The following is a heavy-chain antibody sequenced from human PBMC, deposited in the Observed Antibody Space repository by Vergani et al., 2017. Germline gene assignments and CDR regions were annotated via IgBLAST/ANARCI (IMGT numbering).Heavy chain of an antibody. V-gene: IGHV1-69*12. CDR3: ARAPLANYYGSGSYLPRIDP. D-gene: IGHD3-10*01. CDR2: IIPIFGTA. CDR1: GGIFSSYA. Sequence: QVQLVQSGAEVKKPGSSVKVSCKASGGIFSSYAISWVRQAPGQGLEWMGGIIPIFGTANYAQKFQGRVTITAEESTSTAYMELSSLRSEDTAVYYCARAPLANYYGSGSYLPRIDPWGQGTLVTVSS. J-gene: IGHJ5*02.